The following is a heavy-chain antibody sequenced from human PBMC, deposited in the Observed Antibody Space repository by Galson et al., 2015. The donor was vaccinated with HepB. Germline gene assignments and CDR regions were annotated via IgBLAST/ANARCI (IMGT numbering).Heavy chain of an antibody. CDR2: ISSSSSYI. V-gene: IGHV3-21*01. D-gene: IGHD6-19*01. Sequence: SLRLSCAASGFTFRSYRMTWVRQAPGKGLEWVSSISSSSSYIYYADSVKGRFTISRDNAKNSLYLQMNSLRAEDTAVYYCAGDMDRYSSAWYVYYYYGMDVWGQGTTVTVSS. CDR3: AGDMDRYSSAWYVYYYYGMDV. J-gene: IGHJ6*02. CDR1: GFTFRSYR.